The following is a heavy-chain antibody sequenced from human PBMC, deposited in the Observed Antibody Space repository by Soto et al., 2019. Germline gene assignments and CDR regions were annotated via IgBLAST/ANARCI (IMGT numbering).Heavy chain of an antibody. CDR2: ISYDGSNK. J-gene: IGHJ3*02. CDR3: TRDEIFTSGWFFGLDI. V-gene: IGHV3-30-3*01. Sequence: GGSLRLSCAASGITFSTNTMHWVRQAPGKGLEWVAVISYDGSNKYYTESVKGRFTISRDSSKNTLYLQMNSLIPEDTAVYYCTRDEIFTSGWFFGLDIWGLGTMVTVSS. D-gene: IGHD6-19*01. CDR1: GITFSTNT.